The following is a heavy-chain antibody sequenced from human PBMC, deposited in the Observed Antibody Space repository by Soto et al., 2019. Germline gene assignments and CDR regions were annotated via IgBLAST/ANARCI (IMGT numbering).Heavy chain of an antibody. CDR1: GYTFTRYG. Sequence: QVQLVQSGAEVKNPGASVKVSCKASGYTFTRYGIGWARQAPGQGLEWMGWITTYNGNTNYAQNVRGRVTLTTDTSTSTDYMALRSLRSNDTAIYYCAMVDVYVTPSPQDVWGQGTTVIVSS. CDR3: AMVDVYVTPSPQDV. D-gene: IGHD3-16*01. CDR2: ITTYNGNT. V-gene: IGHV1-18*01. J-gene: IGHJ6*02.